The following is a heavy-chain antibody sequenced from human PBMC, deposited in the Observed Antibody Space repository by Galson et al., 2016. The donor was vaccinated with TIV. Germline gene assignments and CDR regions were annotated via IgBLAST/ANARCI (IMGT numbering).Heavy chain of an antibody. D-gene: IGHD1-1*01. J-gene: IGHJ4*01. CDR2: YDRENGER. CDR1: GYRLSKLS. Sequence: SVKVSCKVSGYRLSKLSMYWVRQAPGKGLGWMGGYDRENGERVHTQKFQGRVTMTEDSSTDTAYMDLRSLRSEDTAVYFYSTSLDDIQIFDYWGHGTLVPVSS. V-gene: IGHV1-24*01. CDR3: STSLDDIQIFDY.